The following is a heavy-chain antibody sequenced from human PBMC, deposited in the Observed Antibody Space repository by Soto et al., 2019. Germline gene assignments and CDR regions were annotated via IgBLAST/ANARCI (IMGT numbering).Heavy chain of an antibody. CDR1: GFTFGDYA. D-gene: IGHD6-19*01. CDR2: IRSKAYGGTT. Sequence: PGGSLRLSCTASGFTFGDYAMSWFRQAPGKGLEWVGFIRSKAYGGTTEYAASVKGRFTISRDDSKSIAYLQMNSLKTEDTAVYYCTRDRGGCGRPYYYGMDVWGQGTTVTVSS. CDR3: TRDRGGCGRPYYYGMDV. J-gene: IGHJ6*02. V-gene: IGHV3-49*03.